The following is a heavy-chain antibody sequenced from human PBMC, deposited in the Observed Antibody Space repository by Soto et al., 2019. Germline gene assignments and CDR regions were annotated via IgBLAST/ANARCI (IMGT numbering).Heavy chain of an antibody. J-gene: IGHJ6*02. V-gene: IGHV1-3*01. CDR1: GYAFTSYA. D-gene: IGHD2-2*01. Sequence: GASVKVSCKASGYAFTSYAMHWVRQSPGQRLEWMGWINAGNGNTKYSQKFQGRVTITRDTSASTAYMELSSLRSEDTAVYYCARGFQLLCSLCGFYYGMDVWGQGTTVTVSS. CDR3: ARGFQLLCSLCGFYYGMDV. CDR2: INAGNGNT.